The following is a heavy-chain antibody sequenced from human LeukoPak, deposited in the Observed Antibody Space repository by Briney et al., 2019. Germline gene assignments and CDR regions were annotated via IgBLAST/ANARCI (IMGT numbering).Heavy chain of an antibody. CDR3: ARLPAPDYYYGMDV. CDR2: IYYSGSI. J-gene: IGHJ6*02. Sequence: SETLSLTCTVSGGSISSYYWSWIRQPPGKGLEWIGYIYYSGSINYNPSLKSRVTISVDTSKNQFSLKLSSVTAADTAVYYCARLPAPDYYYGMDVWGQGTTVTVSS. CDR1: GGSISSYY. V-gene: IGHV4-59*08.